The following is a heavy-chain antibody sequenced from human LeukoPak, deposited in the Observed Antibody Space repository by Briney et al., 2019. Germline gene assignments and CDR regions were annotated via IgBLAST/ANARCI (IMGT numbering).Heavy chain of an antibody. V-gene: IGHV3-21*01. Sequence: GGSLRLSCAASGFTFSSYSMNWVRQAPGKGLEWVSSISSSSSYKYYADSVKGRFTISRDNAKNSLYLQMNSLRAEDTAVYYCARSCSSTSCYGLWGQGTLVTVSS. J-gene: IGHJ4*02. CDR3: ARSCSSTSCYGL. CDR1: GFTFSSYS. CDR2: ISSSSSYK. D-gene: IGHD2-2*01.